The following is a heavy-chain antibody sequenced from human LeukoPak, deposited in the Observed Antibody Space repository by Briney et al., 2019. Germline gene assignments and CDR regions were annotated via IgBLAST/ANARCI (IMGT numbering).Heavy chain of an antibody. V-gene: IGHV1-69*13. J-gene: IGHJ4*02. Sequence: SVKVSCKASGGTFSSYAFNRVRQAPGQGLEWMGGIIPIFVTANYAQKFQGRVTITADESTSTAYMELTSLISEDTAMYYCARGDPGGFGELIDYWGQGTLVTVSS. CDR3: ARGDPGGFGELIDY. CDR2: IIPIFVTA. D-gene: IGHD3-10*01. CDR1: GGTFSSYA.